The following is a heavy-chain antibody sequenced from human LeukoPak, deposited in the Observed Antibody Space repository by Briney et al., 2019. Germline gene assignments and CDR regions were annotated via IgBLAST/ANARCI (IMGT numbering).Heavy chain of an antibody. J-gene: IGHJ3*02. D-gene: IGHD1-26*01. CDR3: ATDTGGSFTWAFDI. V-gene: IGHV1-24*01. CDR1: GYTLTELS. Sequence: ASVKVSCKVSGYTLTELSMHWVRQAPGKGLEWMGGFDPEDGETIYAQKFQSRVTMTEDTSTDTAYMELSSLRSEDTAVYYCATDTGGSFTWAFDIWGQGTMVTVSS. CDR2: FDPEDGET.